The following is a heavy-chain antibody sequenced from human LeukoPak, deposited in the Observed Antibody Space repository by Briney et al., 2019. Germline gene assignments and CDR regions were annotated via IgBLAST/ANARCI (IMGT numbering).Heavy chain of an antibody. D-gene: IGHD3-22*01. CDR2: TYYRSKWFN. CDR3: ARESDSSGYYPYYFDY. CDR1: GDSVSSNSAA. J-gene: IGHJ4*02. Sequence: SQTLSLTCAISGDSVSSNSAAWNWIRQSPSRGLEWLGRTYYRSKWFNDYAVSVKSRITINPDTSKNQFSLQLNSVTPEDTAVYYCARESDSSGYYPYYFDYWGQGTLVTVSS. V-gene: IGHV6-1*01.